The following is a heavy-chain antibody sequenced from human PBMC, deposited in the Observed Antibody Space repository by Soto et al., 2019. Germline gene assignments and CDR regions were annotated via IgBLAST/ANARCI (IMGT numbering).Heavy chain of an antibody. CDR1: GGSISSYY. J-gene: IGHJ4*02. D-gene: IGHD6-19*01. V-gene: IGHV4-59*01. CDR2: IYSSGST. CDR3: AGHSNGWNFVFDY. Sequence: QVQLQESGPGLVKPSETLSLTCTVSGGSISSYYWSWIRQAPGKGLDWIGYIYSSGSTHYNPSLKSRVTISVDTSKSQFSLNLRSATAADTALYYCAGHSNGWNFVFDYWGQGILVTVSS.